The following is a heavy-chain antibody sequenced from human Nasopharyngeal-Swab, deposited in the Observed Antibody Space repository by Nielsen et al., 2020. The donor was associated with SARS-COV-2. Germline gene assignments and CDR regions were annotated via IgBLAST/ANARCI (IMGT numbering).Heavy chain of an antibody. CDR1: GFTFSSYL. J-gene: IGHJ3*02. Sequence: GEALKISCAASGFTFSSYLMSWVRQAPGKGLEWVANIKQDGSEKYYVDSVKGRFTISRDNAKNSLYLQMNSLRAEDTAVYYCAREVRGSYWPAFDIWGQGTMVTVSS. D-gene: IGHD1-26*01. CDR2: IKQDGSEK. CDR3: AREVRGSYWPAFDI. V-gene: IGHV3-7*01.